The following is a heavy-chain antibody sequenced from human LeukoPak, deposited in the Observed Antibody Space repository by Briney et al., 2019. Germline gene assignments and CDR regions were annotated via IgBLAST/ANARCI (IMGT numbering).Heavy chain of an antibody. D-gene: IGHD4-17*01. V-gene: IGHV3-23*01. Sequence: GGSLRLSCAVSGFIFSSYGMHWVRQAPGKGLEWVSAISGSGGSTYYADSVKGRFTISRDNSKNTLYLQMNSLRAEDTAVYYCAAMTTVTTGFDYWGPGTLVTVSS. J-gene: IGHJ4*02. CDR1: GFIFSSYG. CDR2: ISGSGGST. CDR3: AAMTTVTTGFDY.